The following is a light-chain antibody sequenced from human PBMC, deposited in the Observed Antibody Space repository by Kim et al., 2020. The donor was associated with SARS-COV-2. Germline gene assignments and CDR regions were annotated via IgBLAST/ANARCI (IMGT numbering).Light chain of an antibody. V-gene: IGKV1-5*01. J-gene: IGKJ2*01. CDR2: DDS. CDR1: QSISRW. Sequence: SASGGDRVTITSRDSQSISRWLVWYQQKTGKAPKLLIYDDSSLESGVPSRFSGSGYGTEFTHTISSLQPDEFETYFSQQYKSYPYTFGQGTKLEI. CDR3: QQYKSYPYT.